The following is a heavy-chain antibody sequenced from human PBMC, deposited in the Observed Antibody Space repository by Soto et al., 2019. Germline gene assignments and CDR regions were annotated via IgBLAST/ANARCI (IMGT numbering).Heavy chain of an antibody. J-gene: IGHJ3*02. D-gene: IGHD3-22*01. CDR3: ATERYPYDSSGDTDGFDI. Sequence: QVQLVQSGAEVKKPGSSVKVSCTASGGTFSNYAINWVRQAPGQGLACMGGIIPFCGTANYAQQFQGRVTITADKSTSKAYMELSSLRSEDTAVYYCATERYPYDSSGDTDGFDIWGQGTMVTVSS. CDR1: GGTFSNYA. CDR2: IIPFCGTA. V-gene: IGHV1-69*06.